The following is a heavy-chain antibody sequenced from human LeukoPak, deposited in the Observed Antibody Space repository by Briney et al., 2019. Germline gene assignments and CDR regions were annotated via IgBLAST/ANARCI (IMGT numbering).Heavy chain of an antibody. CDR3: ARGDYGDYVMGADY. D-gene: IGHD4-17*01. J-gene: IGHJ4*02. V-gene: IGHV3-33*08. CDR1: GFTFSGHN. CDR2: IWYDGSNK. Sequence: GGSLRLSCAASGFTFSGHNMNWVRQAPGKGLEWVAVIWYDGSNKYYADSVKGRFTISRDNSKNTLYLQMNSLRAEDTAAYYCARGDYGDYVMGADYWGQGTLVTVSS.